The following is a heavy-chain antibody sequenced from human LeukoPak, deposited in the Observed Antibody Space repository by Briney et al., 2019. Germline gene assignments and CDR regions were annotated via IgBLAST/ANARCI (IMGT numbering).Heavy chain of an antibody. Sequence: GGSLRLSCAASGFTFSSYSMSWVRQAPGKGLEWVSSISSSSSYIYYADSVKGRFTISRDNAMNSLYLQMNSLRAEDTAVYYWASDVVVVVAATMGGDSPGYWGQGTLVTVSS. CDR3: ASDVVVVVAATMGGDSPGY. J-gene: IGHJ4*02. CDR2: ISSSSSYI. V-gene: IGHV3-21*01. CDR1: GFTFSSYS. D-gene: IGHD2-15*01.